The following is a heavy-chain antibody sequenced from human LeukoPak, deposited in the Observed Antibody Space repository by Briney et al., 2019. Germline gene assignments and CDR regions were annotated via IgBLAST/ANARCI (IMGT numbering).Heavy chain of an antibody. CDR2: MNPNSGNT. CDR3: ARGDGMAYYYYGMDV. D-gene: IGHD5-24*01. V-gene: IGHV1-8*01. CDR1: GYTFTSYD. J-gene: IGHJ6*02. Sequence: GASVKVSCKASGYTFTSYDINWVRQATGQGLEWMGWMNPNSGNTGYAQKFQGRVTMTRTTSISTAYMELSSLRSEDTAVYYCARGDGMAYYYYGMDVWGQGTTVTVSS.